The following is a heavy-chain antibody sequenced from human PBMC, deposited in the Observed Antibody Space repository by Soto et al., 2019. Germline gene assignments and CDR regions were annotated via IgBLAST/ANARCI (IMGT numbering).Heavy chain of an antibody. CDR3: ARGPAPNESIAARDYYYYYMDV. D-gene: IGHD6-6*01. CDR2: INSDGSST. Sequence: GGSLRLSCAASGFTFSSYWMHWVRQAPGKGLVWVSRINSDGSSTSYADSVKGRFTISRDNAKNTLYLQMNSLRAEDTAVYYCARGPAPNESIAARDYYYYYMDVWGKGTTVTVSS. J-gene: IGHJ6*03. V-gene: IGHV3-74*01. CDR1: GFTFSSYW.